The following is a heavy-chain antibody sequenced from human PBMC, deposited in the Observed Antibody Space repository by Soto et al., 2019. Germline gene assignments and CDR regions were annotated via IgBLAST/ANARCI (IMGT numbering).Heavy chain of an antibody. Sequence: SETLSLTCAVFGGSFSSYYWSWIRQPPGKGLEWIGEISHSGNTNYNPSLKSRVTISIDTSKNQFSLKLSSVTAADTAVYYCARHPGYYDILTGYTTYYFDYWGQGILVT. D-gene: IGHD3-9*01. J-gene: IGHJ4*02. V-gene: IGHV4-34*01. CDR1: GGSFSSYY. CDR2: ISHSGNT. CDR3: ARHPGYYDILTGYTTYYFDY.